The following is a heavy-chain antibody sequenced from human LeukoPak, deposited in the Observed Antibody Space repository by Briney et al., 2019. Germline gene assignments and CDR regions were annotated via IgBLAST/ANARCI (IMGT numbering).Heavy chain of an antibody. CDR2: IIPILGIA. CDR3: ARDLDGYNSY. D-gene: IGHD5-24*01. J-gene: IGHJ4*02. Sequence: ASVTVSCKASGGTFSSYAISWVRQAPGQGLEWMGRIIPILGIANYAQKFQGRVTITADKSTSTAYMELSSLRSEDTAVYYCARDLDGYNSYWGQGTLVTVSS. V-gene: IGHV1-69*04. CDR1: GGTFSSYA.